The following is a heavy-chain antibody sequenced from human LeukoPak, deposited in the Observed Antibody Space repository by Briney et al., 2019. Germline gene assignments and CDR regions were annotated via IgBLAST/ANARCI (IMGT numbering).Heavy chain of an antibody. Sequence: GGSLRLSCAASGFTFSSYAMSWVRQAPGKGLEWVSAISGSGGSTYYADSVKGRFTISRDNSKNTLCLQMNSLRAEDTAVYYCAAQQWLENWFDPWGQGTLVTVSS. J-gene: IGHJ5*02. CDR2: ISGSGGST. CDR3: AAQQWLENWFDP. CDR1: GFTFSSYA. V-gene: IGHV3-23*01. D-gene: IGHD6-19*01.